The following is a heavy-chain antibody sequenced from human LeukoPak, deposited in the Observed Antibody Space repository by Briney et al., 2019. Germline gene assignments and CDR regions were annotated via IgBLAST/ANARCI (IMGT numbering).Heavy chain of an antibody. V-gene: IGHV4-4*07. CDR3: ARDTYYYDSSGYWWFDP. CDR1: GGSISSYY. CDR2: IYTSGST. D-gene: IGHD3-22*01. J-gene: IGHJ5*02. Sequence: SETLSLTCTVSGGSISSYYWSWIPQPAGKGLEWIGRIYTSGSTNYNPSLKSRVSMSVDTSKNQFSLKLSSVTAADTAVYYCARDTYYYDSSGYWWFDPWGQGTLVTVSS.